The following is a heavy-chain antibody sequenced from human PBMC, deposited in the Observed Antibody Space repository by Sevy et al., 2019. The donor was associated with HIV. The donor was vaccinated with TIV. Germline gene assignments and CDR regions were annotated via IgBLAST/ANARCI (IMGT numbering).Heavy chain of an antibody. V-gene: IGHV1-2*02. J-gene: IGHJ4*02. CDR3: VRDDRDGYFEY. CDR1: GYTFTGFY. CDR2: INPDSGGP. Sequence: ASVKVSCKASGYTFTGFYMHWMRQAPGQGLEWMGWINPDSGGPTYAPKFQGRVTLTRDTSISTAYMDLSRLKSNDTAVYYCVRDDRDGYFEYWGQGTLVTVSS.